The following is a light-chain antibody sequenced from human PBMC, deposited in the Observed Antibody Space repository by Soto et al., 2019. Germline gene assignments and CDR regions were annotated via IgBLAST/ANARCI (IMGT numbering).Light chain of an antibody. CDR3: KESNRIPIT. CDR1: QDIGHY. V-gene: IGKV1D-8*01. CDR2: DTS. J-gene: IGKJ5*01. Sequence: VIWMTQSPSFLSAVRGDRVTIICRMSQDIGHYLAWYRQKPGKAHELLIYDTSRLQTGATSRFSGSGSGTYFTLNISSLQSEDFATYYCKESNRIPITFGQGTRLEIK.